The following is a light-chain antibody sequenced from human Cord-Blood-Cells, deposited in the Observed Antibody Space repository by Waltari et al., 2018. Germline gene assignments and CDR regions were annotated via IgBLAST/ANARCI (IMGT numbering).Light chain of an antibody. Sequence: QSALTQPRSVSGSPGQSVTISCTGTSSDVGGYNYVSWVQQHPGKAPKLMIYDVSKRPSGVPDRFSGSKSGNTASLTISGLQAEDEADYYCCSYAGSYTWVFGGGTKLTVL. J-gene: IGLJ3*02. CDR2: DVS. V-gene: IGLV2-11*01. CDR3: CSYAGSYTWV. CDR1: SSDVGGYNY.